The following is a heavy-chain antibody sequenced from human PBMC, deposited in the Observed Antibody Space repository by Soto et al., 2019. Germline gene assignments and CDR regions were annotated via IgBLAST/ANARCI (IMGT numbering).Heavy chain of an antibody. CDR2: IKQDGSEK. D-gene: IGHD3-3*01. CDR3: ARVAPPYYDFWSGYYGAYYYYGMDV. Sequence: EVQLVESGGGLVQPGGSLRLSCAASGFTFSSYWMSWVRQAPGKGLEWVANIKQDGSEKYYVDSVKGRFTISRDNATNSLYLQMNSLRAEDTAVYYCARVAPPYYDFWSGYYGAYYYYGMDVWGQGTTVTVSS. J-gene: IGHJ6*02. CDR1: GFTFSSYW. V-gene: IGHV3-7*01.